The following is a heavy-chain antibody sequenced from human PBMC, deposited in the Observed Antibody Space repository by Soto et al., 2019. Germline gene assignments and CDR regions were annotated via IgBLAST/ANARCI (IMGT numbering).Heavy chain of an antibody. V-gene: IGHV3-30-3*01. CDR3: ARDWLNSSGYYGMWMGFDY. CDR2: ISYDGSNK. J-gene: IGHJ4*02. CDR1: GFTFSSYA. D-gene: IGHD3-22*01. Sequence: PGGSLRLSCAASGFTFSSYAMHWVRQAPGKGLEWVAVISYDGSNKYYADSVKGRFTISRDNSKNTLYLQMNSLRAEDTAVYYCARDWLNSSGYYGMWMGFDYWGQGTLVTVSS.